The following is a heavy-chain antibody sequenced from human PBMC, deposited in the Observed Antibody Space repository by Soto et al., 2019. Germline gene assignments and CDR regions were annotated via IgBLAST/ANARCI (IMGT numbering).Heavy chain of an antibody. CDR3: ASIARGSIAARRLVD. V-gene: IGHV4-31*03. Sequence: QVQLQESGPGLVKPSQTLSLTCTVSGGSISSGGYYWNWIRQHPGKGLDWIGYIYYSGSTYYNPSLKSRVTISVDTSKNQFSLKLSSVTAADTAVYYCASIARGSIAARRLVDWGQGTLVTVSS. J-gene: IGHJ4*02. D-gene: IGHD6-6*01. CDR1: GGSISSGGYY. CDR2: IYYSGST.